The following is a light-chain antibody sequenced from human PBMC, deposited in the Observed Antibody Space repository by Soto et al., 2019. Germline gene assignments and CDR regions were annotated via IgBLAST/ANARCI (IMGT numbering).Light chain of an antibody. CDR2: EVS. CDR1: SSDVGGYNY. CDR3: SSYRSSSLYV. V-gene: IGLV2-14*01. Sequence: QSVLTQPASVSGSPGQSITISCTGPSSDVGGYNYVSWYQQRPGKAPKLMIYEVSNRPSGVSNRFSGSKSGNTASLTISGLQTEDEADYYCSSYRSSSLYVFGSGTQLTVL. J-gene: IGLJ1*01.